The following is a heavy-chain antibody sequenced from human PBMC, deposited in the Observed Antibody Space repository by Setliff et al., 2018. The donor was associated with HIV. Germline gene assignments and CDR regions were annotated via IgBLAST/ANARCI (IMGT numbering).Heavy chain of an antibody. CDR1: GFTFHNVW. CDR2: IKSRTDGGTT. V-gene: IGHV3-15*01. CDR3: TTEKRGSGAYNFDH. Sequence: LRLSCAASGFTFHNVWMHWVRQAPGKGLEWVGRIKSRTDGGTTDYSAPVKGRFTISRDDSKNTLYLVMNGLKTEDTALYYCTTEKRGSGAYNFDHWGQGTLVTVSS. D-gene: IGHD5-12*01. J-gene: IGHJ4*02.